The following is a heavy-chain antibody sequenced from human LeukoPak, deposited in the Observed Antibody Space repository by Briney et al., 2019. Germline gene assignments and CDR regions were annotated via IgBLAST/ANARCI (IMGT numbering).Heavy chain of an antibody. D-gene: IGHD3-3*01. J-gene: IGHJ6*02. CDR2: IYYSGST. Sequence: SETLSLTCTVSGGSISSVSYYWGWIRQPPGKGLEWIGTIYYSGSTYYNPSLKSRVTISVDTSKNHFSLKLNSVTAADTAVYYCARGCYDFFRMDVWGQGTTVTVSS. CDR3: ARGCYDFFRMDV. CDR1: GGSISSVSYY. V-gene: IGHV4-39*02.